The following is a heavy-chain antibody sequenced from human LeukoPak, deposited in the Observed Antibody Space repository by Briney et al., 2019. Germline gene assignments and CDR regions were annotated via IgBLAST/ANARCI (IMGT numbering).Heavy chain of an antibody. Sequence: GGSLRLSCAASGFTFDDYAMHWVRQAPGKGLEWVSGISWNSGSIGYADSVKGRFTISRDNAKNSLYLQMNSLRAEDMALYYCARSRGLFSDRSSAFDYWGQGTLVTVSS. CDR2: ISWNSGSI. CDR1: GFTFDDYA. V-gene: IGHV3-9*03. J-gene: IGHJ4*02. CDR3: ARSRGLFSDRSSAFDY. D-gene: IGHD6-6*01.